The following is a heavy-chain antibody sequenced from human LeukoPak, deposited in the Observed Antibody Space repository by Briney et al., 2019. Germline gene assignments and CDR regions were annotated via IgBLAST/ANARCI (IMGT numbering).Heavy chain of an antibody. Sequence: SETLSLTCTVSGGSISSYYWSWIRQPPGKGLEWIGYIYNSGSTNYNPSLKSRVTISVDTSKNQFSLKLSSVTAADTAVYYCARESRQYILTGYTSAFDIWGQGTMVTVSS. CDR3: ARESRQYILTGYTSAFDI. D-gene: IGHD3-9*01. J-gene: IGHJ3*02. CDR2: IYNSGST. CDR1: GGSISSYY. V-gene: IGHV4-59*01.